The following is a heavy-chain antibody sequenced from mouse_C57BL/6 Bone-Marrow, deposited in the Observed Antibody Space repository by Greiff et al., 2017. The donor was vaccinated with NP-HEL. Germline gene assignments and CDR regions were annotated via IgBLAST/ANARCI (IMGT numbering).Heavy chain of an antibody. CDR3: ARDTGLGRTWFAY. CDR2: ISDGGSYT. J-gene: IGHJ3*01. V-gene: IGHV5-4*01. D-gene: IGHD4-1*01. Sequence: EVQLVESGGGLVKPGGSLKLSCAASGFTFSSYAMSWVRQTPEKRLEWVATISDGGSYTYYPDNVKGRFTISRDNAKNNLYLQRSHLKSEDTAMYYCARDTGLGRTWFAYWGQGTLVTVSA. CDR1: GFTFSSYA.